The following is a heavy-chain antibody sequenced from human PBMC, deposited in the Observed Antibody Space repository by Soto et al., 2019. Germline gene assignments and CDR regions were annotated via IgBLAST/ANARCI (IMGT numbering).Heavy chain of an antibody. V-gene: IGHV3-13*01. CDR2: IGTAGDT. D-gene: IGHD3-9*01. CDR1: GFTFSSYD. J-gene: IGHJ6*03. Sequence: GGSLRLSCAASGFTFSSYDMHWVRQATGKGLEWVSAIGTAGDTYYPGSVKGRFTISRENAKNSLYLQMNSLRAGDTAVYYCARGGYDILTGPQVGYYYYYYMDVWGKGTTVTVSS. CDR3: ARGGYDILTGPQVGYYYYYYMDV.